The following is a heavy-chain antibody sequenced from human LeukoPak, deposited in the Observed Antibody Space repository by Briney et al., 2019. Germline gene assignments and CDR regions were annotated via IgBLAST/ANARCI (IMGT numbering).Heavy chain of an antibody. CDR2: INHNSGAT. D-gene: IGHD3-10*01. CDR3: ARDPAIYYGSDYYFDY. Sequence: ASVKVSCKASGYTFTGYYMHWVRQAPGQGLEWMGWINHNSGATNYAQKFQGRVTMTRDTSISTAYMELSRLRSDDTAVCYCARDPAIYYGSDYYFDYWGQGTLVTVSS. V-gene: IGHV1-2*02. J-gene: IGHJ4*02. CDR1: GYTFTGYY.